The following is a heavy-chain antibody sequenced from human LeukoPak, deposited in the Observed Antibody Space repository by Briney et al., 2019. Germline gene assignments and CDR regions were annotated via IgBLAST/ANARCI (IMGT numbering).Heavy chain of an antibody. CDR1: GGSIRSYY. V-gene: IGHV4-4*07. CDR3: ASTLTSAYYYYFHS. CDR2: IYTTGST. J-gene: IGHJ4*02. D-gene: IGHD3-22*01. Sequence: KPSETLSLTCNVSGGSIRSYYWSWIRQSAGKGLEWIGRIYTTGSTNYNPFLKSRVTMSVDTSKNQFSLKLNSVTAADTAVYYCASTLTSAYYYYFHSWGQGTLVTVSS.